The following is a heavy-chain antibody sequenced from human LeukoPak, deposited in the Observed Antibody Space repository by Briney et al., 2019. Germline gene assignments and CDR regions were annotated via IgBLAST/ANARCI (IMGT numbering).Heavy chain of an antibody. CDR2: ISWNSGSI. D-gene: IGHD6-13*01. CDR1: GFTFDDYA. Sequence: GGSLRLSCAASGFTFDDYAMHWVRQAPGKGLEWVSGISWNSGSIGYADSVKGRFTISRDDAKNSLYLQMNSLRAEDTALYYCAKDRSSWYGEGAFDIWGQGTMVTVSS. CDR3: AKDRSSWYGEGAFDI. J-gene: IGHJ3*02. V-gene: IGHV3-9*01.